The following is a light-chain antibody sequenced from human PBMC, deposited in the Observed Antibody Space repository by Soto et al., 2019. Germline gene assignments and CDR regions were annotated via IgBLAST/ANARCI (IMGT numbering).Light chain of an antibody. CDR3: QQSYNSPQT. CDR1: QTISSW. V-gene: IGKV1-5*03. Sequence: DIQMTQSPSTLSASVGDRVTITCRASQTISSWLAWYQQKPGKAPKLLIYKASTLKSGVPSRFSGSGSGTEFTLTISSLQPDDFATYYCQQSYNSPQTFGQGTKVDIK. CDR2: KAS. J-gene: IGKJ1*01.